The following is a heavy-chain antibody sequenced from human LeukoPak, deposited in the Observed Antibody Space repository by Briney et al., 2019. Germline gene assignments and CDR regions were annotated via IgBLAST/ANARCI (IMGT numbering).Heavy chain of an antibody. V-gene: IGHV4-34*01. CDR1: GGSLRGFY. CDR2: INHSGTT. J-gene: IGHJ5*02. Sequence: SETLSLTCAVHGGSLRGFYWRWLRQPPGKGLEWLGEINHSGTTNYNPSLKSRVTISVDTSKNQVSLDLASVTAADTSVYYCARASSFYKTTRWNPAYFGPWGPGSLVTVAS. CDR3: ARASSFYKTTRWNPAYFGP. D-gene: IGHD1-1*01.